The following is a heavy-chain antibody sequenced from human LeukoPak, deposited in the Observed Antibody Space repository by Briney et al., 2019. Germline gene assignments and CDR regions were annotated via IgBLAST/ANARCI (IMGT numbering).Heavy chain of an antibody. D-gene: IGHD2-2*01. CDR3: VRDLDGVTGAMPSFDP. V-gene: IGHV3-7*01. J-gene: IGHJ5*02. CDR1: GFTFSSYW. CDR2: IKPDGSEK. Sequence: GGSLRLSCAASGFTFSSYWMSWVRQAPGKGLEWVAKIKPDGSEKYYVDSVEGQFTISRDNAKKSLFLQMNSLRAEDTAVYYCVRDLDGVTGAMPSFDPWGLGTLITVSS.